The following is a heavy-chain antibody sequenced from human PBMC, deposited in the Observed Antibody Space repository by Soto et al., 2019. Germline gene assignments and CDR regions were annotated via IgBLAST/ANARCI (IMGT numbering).Heavy chain of an antibody. J-gene: IGHJ6*03. CDR3: AREVYSSSSDYYYYYMDV. D-gene: IGHD6-6*01. Sequence: QVQLVESGGGLVKPGGSLRLSCAASGFTFSDYYMSWIRQAQGKGLEWVSYISSSGSTIYYADSVKGRFTISRDNAKNSLYLQMNSLRAEDTAVYYCAREVYSSSSDYYYYYMDVWGKGTTVTVSS. CDR1: GFTFSDYY. V-gene: IGHV3-11*01. CDR2: ISSSGSTI.